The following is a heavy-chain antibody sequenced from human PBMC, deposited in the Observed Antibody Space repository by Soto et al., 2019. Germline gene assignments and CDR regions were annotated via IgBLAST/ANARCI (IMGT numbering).Heavy chain of an antibody. J-gene: IGHJ4*02. CDR1: GFTFSSYA. CDR3: CTDDNY. D-gene: IGHD1-1*01. CDR2: ISGSGGRT. Sequence: EVQLLESGGGSVQPGGSLRLSCAASGFTFSSYAISCVRQAPGKGLVWVSAISGSGGRTYYADSVKGRFTISRDTSNNTLDLQMNSLSAEATAEYYGCTDDNYWGQGNL. V-gene: IGHV3-23*01.